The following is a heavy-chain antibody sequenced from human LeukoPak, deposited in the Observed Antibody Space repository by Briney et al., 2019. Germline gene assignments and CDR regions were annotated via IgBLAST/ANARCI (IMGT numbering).Heavy chain of an antibody. Sequence: SETLSLTCTVSGGSISSDGYHWSWIRQHPGKGLEWIGYIYYSGSTYYNPSLKSRVTISVDTSKNQFSLKLSSVTAADTAVYYCARVNTYDFWSGYYWPYYFDYWGQGTLVTVSS. CDR3: ARVNTYDFWSGYYWPYYFDY. V-gene: IGHV4-31*03. J-gene: IGHJ4*02. D-gene: IGHD3-3*01. CDR2: IYYSGST. CDR1: GGSISSDGYH.